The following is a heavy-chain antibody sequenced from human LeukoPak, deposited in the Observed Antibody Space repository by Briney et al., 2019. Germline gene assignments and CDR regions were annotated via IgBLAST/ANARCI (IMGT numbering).Heavy chain of an antibody. J-gene: IGHJ4*02. CDR2: IGSDGAA. V-gene: IGHV3-23*01. Sequence: GGSLRLSCAASGFTFSKFAMSWVRQAPGKGLEWVSGIGSDGAAFYPDSVRGRFTISRDNSKNTLYLQMNSLGVADTAIYYCAKEIAALGRPAIDQWGQGTLVTVSS. CDR3: AKEIAALGRPAIDQ. D-gene: IGHD2-15*01. CDR1: GFTFSKFA.